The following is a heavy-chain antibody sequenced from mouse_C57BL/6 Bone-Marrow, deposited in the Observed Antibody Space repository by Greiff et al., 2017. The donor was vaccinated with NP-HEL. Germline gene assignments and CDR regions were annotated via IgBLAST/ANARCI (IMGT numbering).Heavy chain of an antibody. CDR2: INPNNGGT. Sequence: VQLQQPGPELVKPGASVKISCKASGYTFTDYYMNWVKQSHGKSLEWIGDINPNNGGTSYNQKFKGKATLTVDKSSSTAYMELRSLTSEDSAVYYCARGTTVVATGDAMDYWGQGTSVTVSS. J-gene: IGHJ4*01. V-gene: IGHV1-26*01. D-gene: IGHD1-1*01. CDR1: GYTFTDYY. CDR3: ARGTTVVATGDAMDY.